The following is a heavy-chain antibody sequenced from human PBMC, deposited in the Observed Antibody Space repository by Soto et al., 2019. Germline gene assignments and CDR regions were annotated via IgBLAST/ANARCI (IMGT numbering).Heavy chain of an antibody. D-gene: IGHD3-3*01. CDR3: ARDERITIFGVVIPHFDY. J-gene: IGHJ4*02. CDR1: GFTFSSYG. Sequence: QVQLVESGGGVVHPGRSLRLSCAASGFTFSSYGMHWVRQAPGKGLEWVAVIWYDGSNKYYADSVKGRFTISRDNSKNTLYLQMNSLRAEDTAVYYCARDERITIFGVVIPHFDYWGQGTLVTVSS. V-gene: IGHV3-33*01. CDR2: IWYDGSNK.